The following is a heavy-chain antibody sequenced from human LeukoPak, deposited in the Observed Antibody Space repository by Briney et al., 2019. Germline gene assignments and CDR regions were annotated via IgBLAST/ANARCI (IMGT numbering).Heavy chain of an antibody. J-gene: IGHJ3*02. CDR1: SGSISTSNYY. V-gene: IGHV4-61*01. CDR2: IYYSGST. Sequence: PSETLSLTCTVSSGSISTSNYYWGWVRQPPGKGLEWIGYIYYSGSTNYNPSLKSRVTISVDTSKNQFSLKLSSVTAADTAVYYCARDGAHLPPADAFDIWGQGTMVTVSS. CDR3: ARDGAHLPPADAFDI.